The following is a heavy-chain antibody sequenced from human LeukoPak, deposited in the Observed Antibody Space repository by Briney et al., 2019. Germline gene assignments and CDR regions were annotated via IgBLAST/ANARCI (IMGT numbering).Heavy chain of an antibody. J-gene: IGHJ4*02. CDR1: GGTFSSYA. CDR3: AKEARKGYSSGWQRGFDY. V-gene: IGHV1-69*13. D-gene: IGHD6-19*01. CDR2: IIPIFGTA. Sequence: SVKVSCKASGGTFSSYAISWVRQAPGQGLEWMGGIIPIFGTANYAQKFQGRVTITADESTSTAYMELSSLRSEDTAVYYCAKEARKGYSSGWQRGFDYWGQGTLVTVSS.